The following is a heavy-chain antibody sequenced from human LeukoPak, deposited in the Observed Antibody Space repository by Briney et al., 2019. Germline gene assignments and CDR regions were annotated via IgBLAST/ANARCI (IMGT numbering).Heavy chain of an antibody. J-gene: IGHJ4*02. Sequence: GGSLRLSCAAPGFTFSSYSMNWVRQAPGKGLEWVSSISSSSSYIYYADSVKGRFTISRDNAKNSLYLQMNSLRAEDTAVYYCAKGGLLLWFGELLPSNYFDYWGQGTLVTVSS. CDR1: GFTFSSYS. V-gene: IGHV3-21*04. D-gene: IGHD3-10*01. CDR3: AKGGLLLWFGELLPSNYFDY. CDR2: ISSSSSYI.